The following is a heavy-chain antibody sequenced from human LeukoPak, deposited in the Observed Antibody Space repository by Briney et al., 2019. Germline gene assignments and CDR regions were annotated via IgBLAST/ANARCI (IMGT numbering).Heavy chain of an antibody. CDR1: GFTFSSYA. Sequence: GGSLRLSCAASGFTFSSYAMSWVRQAPGKGLEWVSAISGSGGSTYYADSVKGRFTISRDNSKNTLYLQMNSLRAEDTAVYYCARDFWSGVIWDYWGQGTLVTVSS. CDR3: ARDFWSGVIWDY. CDR2: ISGSGGST. D-gene: IGHD3-3*01. J-gene: IGHJ4*02. V-gene: IGHV3-23*01.